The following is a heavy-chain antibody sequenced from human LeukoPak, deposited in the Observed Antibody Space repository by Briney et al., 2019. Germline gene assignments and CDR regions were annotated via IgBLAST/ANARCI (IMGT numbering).Heavy chain of an antibody. CDR3: ARVARAFDY. CDR2: IKQDGSEK. V-gene: IGHV3-7*03. Sequence: PGGSLRLSCAASGLTFSNDWMTWVRQAPGKGLEWVANIKQDGSEKSYVDSVKGRFTISRDNAKKSLYLQMNSLRAEDAATYYCARVARAFDYWGQGTLVTGSS. CDR1: GLTFSNDW. J-gene: IGHJ4*02.